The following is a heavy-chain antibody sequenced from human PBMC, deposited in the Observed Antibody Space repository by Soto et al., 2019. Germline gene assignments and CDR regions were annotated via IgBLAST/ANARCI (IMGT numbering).Heavy chain of an antibody. CDR2: IYWDDVE. CDR3: AHSPCIGGTCYLFDY. CDR1: GFSLTTSGVG. D-gene: IGHD2-15*01. V-gene: IGHV2-5*02. Sequence: QITLKESGPTLVRPTQTLTLTCTISGFSLTTSGVGVGWIRQAPGKSLEWLALIYWDDVERYRPSLETRLTITKDNSRSQVVLRMTNMDPVDTATYYCAHSPCIGGTCYLFDYWGQGTLVTVSS. J-gene: IGHJ4*02.